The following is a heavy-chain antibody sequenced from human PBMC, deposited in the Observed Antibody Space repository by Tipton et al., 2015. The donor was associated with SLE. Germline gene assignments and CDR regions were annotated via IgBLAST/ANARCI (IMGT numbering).Heavy chain of an antibody. CDR1: GFTFSSYA. D-gene: IGHD2-8*02. CDR3: ATLFPSCTGGVCYFSHFDY. V-gene: IGHV3-30*02. CDR2: IRYDGSNK. Sequence: SLRLSCAASGFTFSSYAMSWVRQAPGKGLEWVAFIRYDGSNKYYADSVKGRFTISRDNSKNTLYLQMNSLRAEDTAVYYCATLFPSCTGGVCYFSHFDYWGQGTLVTVSS. J-gene: IGHJ4*02.